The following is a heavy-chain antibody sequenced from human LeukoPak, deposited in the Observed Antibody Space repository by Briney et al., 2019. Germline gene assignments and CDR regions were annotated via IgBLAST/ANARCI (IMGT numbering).Heavy chain of an antibody. CDR2: IRYDGSNK. CDR1: GFTFSSYG. J-gene: IGHJ4*02. Sequence: GSLRLSCAASGFTFSSYGMHWVRQAPGKGLEWVAFIRYDGSNKYYADSVKGRFTISRDNSKSTLYLQMNSLRAEDTAVYYCAKDVVVIARGGDYWGQGTLVTVSS. D-gene: IGHD2-21*01. V-gene: IGHV3-30*02. CDR3: AKDVVVIARGGDY.